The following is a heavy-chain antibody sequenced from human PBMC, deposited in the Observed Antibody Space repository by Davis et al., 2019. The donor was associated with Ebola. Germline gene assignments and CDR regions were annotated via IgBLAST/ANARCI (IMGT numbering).Heavy chain of an antibody. Sequence: SETLSLTCAVYGVSFTDHVWNWIRQSPGKGLEWIGEIDHSGIRTYNPSLESRVTMSVDTSKNQFSLRLKSVTAADTAVYFCARLPVVVVTATRRLGLDVWGQGTLVSVSA. J-gene: IGHJ4*02. CDR3: ARLPVVVVTATRRLGLDV. V-gene: IGHV4-34*01. CDR1: GVSFTDHV. D-gene: IGHD2-15*01. CDR2: IDHSGIR.